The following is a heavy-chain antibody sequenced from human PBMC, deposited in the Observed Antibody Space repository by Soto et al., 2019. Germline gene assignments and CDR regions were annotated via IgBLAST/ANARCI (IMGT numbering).Heavy chain of an antibody. D-gene: IGHD3-10*01. V-gene: IGHV1-69*12. CDR3: ASTMVRGVIITRFDAFDI. CDR1: GGTFSSYA. CDR2: IIPIFGTA. Sequence: QVQLVQSGAEVKKPGSSVKVSCKASGGTFSSYAISWVRQAPGQGLEWMGGIIPIFGTANYAQKFQGRVTITADESTSTAYMELSSLRSEDTAVYYCASTMVRGVIITRFDAFDIWGQGTMVTVSS. J-gene: IGHJ3*02.